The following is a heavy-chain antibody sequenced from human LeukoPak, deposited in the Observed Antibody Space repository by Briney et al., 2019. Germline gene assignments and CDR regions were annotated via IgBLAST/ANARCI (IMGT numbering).Heavy chain of an antibody. CDR3: ARSAAEAIVLGGNDIAVAGTGRYYYYYMDV. CDR1: GFTFSSYW. D-gene: IGHD6-19*01. Sequence: GGSLRLSCAASGFTFSSYWMSWVRQAPGKGLEWVANIKQDGSEKYYLDSVRGRFTISRDNAKNSLSLQMNSLRAEGTAVYYCARSAAEAIVLGGNDIAVAGTGRYYYYYMDVWGKGTTVTISS. CDR2: IKQDGSEK. V-gene: IGHV3-7*01. J-gene: IGHJ6*03.